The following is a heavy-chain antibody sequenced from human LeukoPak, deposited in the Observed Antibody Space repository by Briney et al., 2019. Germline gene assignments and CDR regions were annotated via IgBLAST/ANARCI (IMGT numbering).Heavy chain of an antibody. CDR1: GGSINYYY. D-gene: IGHD1-26*01. CDR3: ARADEGGYSSSWGYYYYMDV. J-gene: IGHJ6*03. CDR2: SYYTGST. Sequence: TSETLSLTCTVSGGSINYYYWSWIRQPPGKGLECIGYSYYTGSTTYNPSLRGRVTISVDTSKKQFSLKMNSVTAADTAVYYCARADEGGYSSSWGYYYYMDVWGKGTTVTVSS. V-gene: IGHV4-59*01.